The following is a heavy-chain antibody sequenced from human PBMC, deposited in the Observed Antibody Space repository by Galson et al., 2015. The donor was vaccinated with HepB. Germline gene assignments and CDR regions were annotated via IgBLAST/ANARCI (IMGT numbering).Heavy chain of an antibody. CDR2: ISYDGSSK. J-gene: IGHJ4*02. CDR1: GFTFSNYV. V-gene: IGHV3-30-3*01. Sequence: SLRLSCAASGFTFSNYVMHWVRQAPGKGLEWVAFISYDGSSKNYADSVKGRFTISRDNSKSTLHLEMSSLKTEDMAVYYCAREVDWNSFDYWGQGTLVTVSS. D-gene: IGHD1-7*01. CDR3: AREVDWNSFDY.